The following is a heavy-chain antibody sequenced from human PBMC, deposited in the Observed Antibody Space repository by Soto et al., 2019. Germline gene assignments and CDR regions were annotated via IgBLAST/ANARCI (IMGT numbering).Heavy chain of an antibody. CDR2: TNQDGSEK. J-gene: IGHJ4*02. V-gene: IGHV3-7*04. D-gene: IGHD1-26*01. CDR3: SGGVGDAF. CDR1: EGTVIRDW. Sequence: EVPLVESGGGLVQTGGSLRLSCAIFEGTVIRDWMNWVRQAPGKGLEWVAHTNQDGSEKYYVDYVKGRFTISRDNEKNSLYLQMNSLRAEDTAMYYCSGGVGDAFWGQGTLVTVSS.